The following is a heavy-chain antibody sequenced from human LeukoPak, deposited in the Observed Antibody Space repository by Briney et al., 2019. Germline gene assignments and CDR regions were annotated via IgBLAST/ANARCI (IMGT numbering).Heavy chain of an antibody. CDR2: ISWNSGSI. Sequence: GGSLRLSCAASGFTFDDYAMHWVRQAPGKGLEWVSGISWNSGSIGYADSVKGRFTISRDNAKNSLYLQMNSLRAEDTAVYYCAREGYYDSSGYYGDYYYYGMDVWGQGTTVTVSS. J-gene: IGHJ6*02. CDR3: AREGYYDSSGYYGDYYYYGMDV. V-gene: IGHV3-9*01. D-gene: IGHD3-22*01. CDR1: GFTFDDYA.